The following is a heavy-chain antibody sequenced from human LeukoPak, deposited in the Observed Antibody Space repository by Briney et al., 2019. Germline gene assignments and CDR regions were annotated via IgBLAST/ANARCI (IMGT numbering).Heavy chain of an antibody. CDR1: GYSFTSYW. D-gene: IGHD5-18*01. CDR3: ARHIGREPGYSYGYNWFDP. V-gene: IGHV5-51*01. CDR2: IYPGDSDT. J-gene: IGHJ5*02. Sequence: GESPKISCKGSGYSFTSYWIGWVRQMPGKGLEWMGIIYPGDSDTRYSPSFQGQVTISADKSISTAYLQWSSLKASDTAMYYCARHIGREPGYSYGYNWFDPWGQGTLVTVSS.